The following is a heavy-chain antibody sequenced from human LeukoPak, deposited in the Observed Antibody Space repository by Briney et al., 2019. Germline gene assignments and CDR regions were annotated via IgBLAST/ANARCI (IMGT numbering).Heavy chain of an antibody. V-gene: IGHV3-48*01. CDR1: GFTFSSYS. Sequence: PGGSLRLSCAASGFTFSSYSMNWVRQAPGKGLEWVSYISSSSSTIYYADSVKGRFTISRDNAKNSLYLQMNSLRADDTAVYYCARDGPSAYYDFWSGPSDFDYWGQGTLVTVSS. J-gene: IGHJ4*02. D-gene: IGHD3-3*01. CDR2: ISSSSSTI. CDR3: ARDGPSAYYDFWSGPSDFDY.